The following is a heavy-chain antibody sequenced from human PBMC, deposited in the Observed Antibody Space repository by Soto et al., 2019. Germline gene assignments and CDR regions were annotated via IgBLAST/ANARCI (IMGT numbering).Heavy chain of an antibody. CDR3: ASEGYTNFDY. J-gene: IGHJ4*02. Sequence: EVQLVESGGGLVQPGGSLRLSCAASGFTFSSYSMNWVRQAPGKGLEWVSYISSSSSTIYYADSVKGRFTISRDNAKNAQYLQMNSLRDEDTAVVYCASEGYTNFDYWGQGTLVTGSS. V-gene: IGHV3-48*02. CDR2: ISSSSSTI. D-gene: IGHD2-15*01. CDR1: GFTFSSYS.